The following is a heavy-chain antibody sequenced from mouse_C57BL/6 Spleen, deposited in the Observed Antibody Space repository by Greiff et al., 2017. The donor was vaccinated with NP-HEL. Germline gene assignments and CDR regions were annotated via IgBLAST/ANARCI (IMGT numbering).Heavy chain of an antibody. Sequence: EVQLQQSGPELVKPGASVKISCKASGYTFTDYYMNWVKQSHGKSLEWIGDINPNNGGTSYNQKFKGKATLTVDKSSSTAYMERRSLTSEDSAVYSCARIGSHYWGQGTTLTVSS. CDR1: GYTFTDYY. D-gene: IGHD2-2*01. CDR2: INPNNGGT. V-gene: IGHV1-26*01. CDR3: ARIGSHY. J-gene: IGHJ2*01.